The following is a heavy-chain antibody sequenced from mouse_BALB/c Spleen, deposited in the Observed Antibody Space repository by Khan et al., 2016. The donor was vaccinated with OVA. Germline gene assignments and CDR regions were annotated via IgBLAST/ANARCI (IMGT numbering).Heavy chain of an antibody. CDR1: GFSLSRYS. CDR2: IWIGGSA. Sequence: VQLQESGPGLVAPSQSLSITCTVSGFSLSRYSVHWVRQPPGKGLEWLGIIWIGGSADYNSPLKSRLSISKDNSKSQVFLKMNSLQTDDTAMYYCDRKRDGRSYWYFDVWGAGTTVTVSS. J-gene: IGHJ1*01. CDR3: DRKRDGRSYWYFDV. V-gene: IGHV2-6-4*01. D-gene: IGHD3-3*01.